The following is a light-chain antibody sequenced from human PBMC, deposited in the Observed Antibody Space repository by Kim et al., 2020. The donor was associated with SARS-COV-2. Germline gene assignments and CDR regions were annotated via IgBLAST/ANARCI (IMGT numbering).Light chain of an antibody. V-gene: IGLV3-21*04. J-gene: IGLJ2*01. CDR1: NIGSES. CDR2: YDS. CDR3: QVWDSSSDHAV. Sequence: APGKTATIPCGGDNIGSESVHWYQQKPGQAPVLVISYDSDRPSGIPERFSGSNSGNTATLTISRVEAGDEADYYCQVWDSSSDHAVFGGGTKLTVL.